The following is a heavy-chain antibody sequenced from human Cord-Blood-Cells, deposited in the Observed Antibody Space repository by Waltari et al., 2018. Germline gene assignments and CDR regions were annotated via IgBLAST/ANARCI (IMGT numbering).Heavy chain of an antibody. D-gene: IGHD3-10*01. J-gene: IGHJ4*02. CDR1: GYTFTGYY. V-gene: IGHV1-2*04. CDR2: INPNSGGT. Sequence: QVQLVQSGAEVKKPGASVKVSCKASGYTFTGYYMHWVRQAPGQGLEWMGWINPNSGGTNYAQKFQGWVTMTRDTSISTAYMELGRLRSDDTAVYYCARQNYYGSGSYDYWGQGTLVTVSS. CDR3: ARQNYYGSGSYDY.